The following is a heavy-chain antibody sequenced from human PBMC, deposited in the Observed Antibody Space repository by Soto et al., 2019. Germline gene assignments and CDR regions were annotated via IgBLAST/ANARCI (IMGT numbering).Heavy chain of an antibody. Sequence: GGSLRLSCAASGFTFSSYSMNWVRQAPGKGLEWVSSISSSSSYIYYADSVKGRFTISRDNAKNSLYLQMNSLRAEDTAVYYCASVQRGYRDGTDVWGQGTTVTVSS. CDR3: ASVQRGYRDGTDV. D-gene: IGHD5-18*01. V-gene: IGHV3-21*01. J-gene: IGHJ6*02. CDR1: GFTFSSYS. CDR2: ISSSSSYI.